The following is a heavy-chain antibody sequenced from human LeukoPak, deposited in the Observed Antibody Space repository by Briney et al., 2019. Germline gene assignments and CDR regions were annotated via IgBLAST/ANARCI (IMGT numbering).Heavy chain of an antibody. J-gene: IGHJ1*01. CDR1: GFTFSTYW. V-gene: IGHV3-74*01. D-gene: IGHD3-22*01. Sequence: GGSPRLSCAASGFTFSTYWMHWVRQAPGRARVWVSRSKSDGSTNYADSVKGRFTISRDNAKNTVSLQMSSLRPEDTGVYYCARAPSEIGGYYPEYFRHWGQGTLVTVSS. CDR3: ARAPSEIGGYYPEYFRH. CDR2: SKSDGST.